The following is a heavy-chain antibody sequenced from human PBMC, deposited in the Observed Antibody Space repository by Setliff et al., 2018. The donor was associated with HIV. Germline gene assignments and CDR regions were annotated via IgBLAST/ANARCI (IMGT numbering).Heavy chain of an antibody. CDR3: VRGPQWLVQKGRVYYFDY. CDR2: IYHSGIT. Sequence: PSETLSLTCTVSGYSISSGYYWGWIRQPPGKGLEWIGSIYHSGITYYNPSLKSRVTISVETSKNQFSLKLNSMTAADTAVYFCVRGPQWLVQKGRVYYFDYWGQGTLVTVSS. CDR1: GYSISSGYY. D-gene: IGHD6-19*01. V-gene: IGHV4-38-2*02. J-gene: IGHJ4*02.